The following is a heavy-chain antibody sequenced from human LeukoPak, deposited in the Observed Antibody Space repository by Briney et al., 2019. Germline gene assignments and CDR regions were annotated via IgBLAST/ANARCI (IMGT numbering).Heavy chain of an antibody. D-gene: IGHD4/OR15-4a*01. Sequence: GGSLRLSCAASGFTFSSYAMHWVRQAPGKGLEWVAVISYDGSNKYYADSVKGRFTISRDDSKNTLYLQMNSLRAEDTAVYYCARRAGAYSHPYDYWGQGTLVTVSS. CDR2: ISYDGSNK. J-gene: IGHJ4*02. CDR3: ARRAGAYSHPYDY. CDR1: GFTFSSYA. V-gene: IGHV3-30*14.